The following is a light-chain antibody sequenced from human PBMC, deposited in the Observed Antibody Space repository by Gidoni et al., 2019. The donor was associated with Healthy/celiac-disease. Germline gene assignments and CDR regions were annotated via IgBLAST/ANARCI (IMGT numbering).Light chain of an antibody. CDR2: AAS. V-gene: IGKV1-39*01. Sequence: IKMNQASSSLSASVGDRVTITCRASQSISSYLNWYQQKPGKAPKLLIYAASSLQSGVPSRFSGSGSGTDFTLTISSLQPEDFATYYCQQSYSTPPLTFGGGTKVEIK. CDR3: QQSYSTPPLT. CDR1: QSISSY. J-gene: IGKJ4*01.